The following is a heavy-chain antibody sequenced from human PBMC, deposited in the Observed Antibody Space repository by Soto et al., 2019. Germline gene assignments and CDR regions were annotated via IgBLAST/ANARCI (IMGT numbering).Heavy chain of an antibody. D-gene: IGHD3-22*01. CDR2: INHSGST. CDR1: GGSFSGYY. V-gene: IGHV4-34*01. CDR3: ARGPSPRGDDGSGYLDY. Sequence: SETLSLTCAVYGGSFSGYYWSWIRQPPGKGLEWIGEINHSGSTNYNPSLKSRVTISVDTSKNQFSLKLSSVTAADTAVYYCARGPSPRGDDGSGYLDYWGQGTLVTVSS. J-gene: IGHJ4*02.